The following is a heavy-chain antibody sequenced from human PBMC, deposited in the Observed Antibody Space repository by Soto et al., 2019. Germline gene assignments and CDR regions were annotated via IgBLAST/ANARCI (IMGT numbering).Heavy chain of an antibody. CDR2: IVVGSGNT. D-gene: IGHD6-13*01. V-gene: IGHV1-58*01. J-gene: IGHJ6*02. Sequence: QMQLVQSGPEVKKPGTSVKVSCKASGFTFTSSAVQWVRQPRAQRLEWIGWIVVGSGNTIYAQKFQGRVTITRDLSTSTAYMELNSLRSEDTAVYYCAAKGQQHLGYYNGMDVWGQGTTVTVSS. CDR1: GFTFTSSA. CDR3: AAKGQQHLGYYNGMDV.